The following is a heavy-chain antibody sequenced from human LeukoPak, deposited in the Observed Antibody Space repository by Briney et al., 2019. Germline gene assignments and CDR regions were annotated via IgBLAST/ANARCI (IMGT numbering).Heavy chain of an antibody. Sequence: SETLSLTCAVYGGSFSGYYWSWIRQPPGQGLEWIWHIYNTGSAYYNPSLMSRVSISIDTSENQFSLKLSSVTAADTAVYYCASTHCASPSCYSYYYSGLDVWGQGTTVIVSS. CDR3: ASTHCASPSCYSYYYSGLDV. V-gene: IGHV4-34*09. CDR2: IYNTGSA. D-gene: IGHD2-2*01. J-gene: IGHJ6*02. CDR1: GGSFSGYY.